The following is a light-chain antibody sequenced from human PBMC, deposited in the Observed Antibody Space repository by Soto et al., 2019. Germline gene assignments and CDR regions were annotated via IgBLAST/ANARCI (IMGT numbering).Light chain of an antibody. CDR1: SSDIGSYNY. V-gene: IGLV2-11*01. J-gene: IGLJ2*01. Sequence: QSVLTQPRSVSGSPGQSVTISCIGTSSDIGSYNYVSWYQQLPGKAPKLMIYDVIKRPSGVPDRFSGSKSGNTASLTISGLQAEDEADYYCCSYAGSYTLLFGGGTKVTVL. CDR2: DVI. CDR3: CSYAGSYTLL.